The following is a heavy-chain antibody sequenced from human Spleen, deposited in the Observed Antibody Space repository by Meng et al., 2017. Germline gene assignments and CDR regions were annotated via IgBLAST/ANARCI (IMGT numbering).Heavy chain of an antibody. CDR2: IYHTGSI. CDR1: GGSISSRNW. V-gene: IGHV4-4*02. Sequence: QVQLQESGPGLVKPSGTLSLTCTVSGGSISSRNWWSWVRQPPGKGLEWIGEIYHTGSINYNSSLKSRVTISLDKSKNQFSLKLSSVTAADTAVYYCARVGGSGSPTDYWGQGTLVTVSS. CDR3: ARVGGSGSPTDY. J-gene: IGHJ4*02. D-gene: IGHD1-26*01.